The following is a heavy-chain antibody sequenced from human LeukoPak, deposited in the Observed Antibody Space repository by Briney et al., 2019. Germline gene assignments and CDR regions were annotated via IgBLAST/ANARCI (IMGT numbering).Heavy chain of an antibody. D-gene: IGHD3-10*01. CDR3: ARDISYYGSGSYPLDY. Sequence: GGSLRLSCAASGFTFSDYYMSWIRQAPGKGLEWVSYISSSGSTIYYADSVKGRFTISRDNAKNSLYLQMNSLRAEDTAVYYCARDISYYGSGSYPLDYWGQGTLVTVSS. CDR1: GFTFSDYY. V-gene: IGHV3-11*01. CDR2: ISSSGSTI. J-gene: IGHJ4*02.